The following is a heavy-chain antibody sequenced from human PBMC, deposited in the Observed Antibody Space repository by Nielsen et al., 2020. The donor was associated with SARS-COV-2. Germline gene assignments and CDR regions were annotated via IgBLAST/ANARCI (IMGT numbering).Heavy chain of an antibody. J-gene: IGHJ4*02. CDR1: GYTFTSYY. CDR3: ARDLRTPEITYIAAAFDY. V-gene: IGHV1-46*01. CDR2: INPSGGST. Sequence: ASVKVFCKASGYTFTSYYMHWVRQAPGQGLEWMGIINPSGGSTSYAQKFQGRVTMTRDTSTSTVYMELSSLRSEDTAVYYCARDLRTPEITYIAAAFDYWGQGILVTVSS. D-gene: IGHD6-13*01.